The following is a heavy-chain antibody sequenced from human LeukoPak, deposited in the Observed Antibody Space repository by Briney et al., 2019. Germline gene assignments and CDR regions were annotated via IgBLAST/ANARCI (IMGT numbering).Heavy chain of an antibody. D-gene: IGHD3-3*01. CDR1: GFTFSSYS. V-gene: IGHV3-48*01. J-gene: IGHJ5*02. CDR3: AKGSQGVTIFGFDP. CDR2: IGSESSII. Sequence: GGSLRLSCAASGFTFSSYSMNWVCQAPGKGLEWVSYIGSESSIIHYADSVKGRFTISRDNSKNTLYLQMNSLRADDTAVYYCAKGSQGVTIFGFDPWGQGTLVTVSS.